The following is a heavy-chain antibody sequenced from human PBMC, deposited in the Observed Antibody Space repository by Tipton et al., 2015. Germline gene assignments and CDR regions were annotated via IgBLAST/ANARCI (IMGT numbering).Heavy chain of an antibody. J-gene: IGHJ4*02. D-gene: IGHD2-21*02. CDR1: GYSISSGYH. Sequence: TLSLTCDVSGYSISSGYHWGWIRQPPGKGLEWIASIYHSGNTYYSPSLKSRVTMSRDTSKNQFSLRLSSVTAADTAVYYCASPSLPHDRGDYYFQSWGQGSLVTVSS. CDR3: ASPSLPHDRGDYYFQS. V-gene: IGHV4-38-2*01. CDR2: IYHSGNT.